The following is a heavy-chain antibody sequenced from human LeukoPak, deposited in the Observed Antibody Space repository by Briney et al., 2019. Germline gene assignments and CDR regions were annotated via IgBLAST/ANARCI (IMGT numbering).Heavy chain of an antibody. J-gene: IGHJ4*02. V-gene: IGHV5-51*01. CDR2: IYPGDSDT. CDR3: ARRLRYYDILTGYSPEGYFDY. D-gene: IGHD3-9*01. CDR1: GYSFTNYW. Sequence: KAGGSLRLSCKGSGYSFTNYWIGWVRQMPGKGLEWMGIIYPGDSDTRYSPSFQGQVTISADKSISTAYLQWSSLKASDTAMYYCARRLRYYDILTGYSPEGYFDYWGQGTLVTVSS.